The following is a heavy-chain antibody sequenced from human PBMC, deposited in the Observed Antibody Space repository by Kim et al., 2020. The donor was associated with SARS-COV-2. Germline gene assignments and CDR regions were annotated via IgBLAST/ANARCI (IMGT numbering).Heavy chain of an antibody. J-gene: IGHJ4*02. CDR3: ARDRRGYCSSTSCYGNYFDY. V-gene: IGHV1-46*01. CDR1: GYTFTSYY. CDR2: INPSGGST. D-gene: IGHD2-2*01. Sequence: ASVKVSCKASGYTFTSYYMHWVRQAPGQGLEWIGIINPSGGSTSYAQQFQGRVTMTRDTSTSTVYMELSSLRSEDTAVYYCARDRRGYCSSTSCYGNYFDYWGQGNLVTVSS.